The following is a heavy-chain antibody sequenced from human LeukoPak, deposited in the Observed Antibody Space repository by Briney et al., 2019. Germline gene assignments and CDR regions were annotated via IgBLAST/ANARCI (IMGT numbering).Heavy chain of an antibody. D-gene: IGHD3-10*01. V-gene: IGHV4-31*03. CDR3: ASSTPDYYGSGSYYNGAFDY. CDR1: GGSISTGGYY. J-gene: IGHJ4*02. CDR2: IYYSGST. Sequence: SETLSLTCTVSGGSISTGGYYWSWIRQHPGNVLEWIGYIYYSGSTYYNPSLKSRVTISVDTSKNQFSLKLSSVTAADTAVYCCASSTPDYYGSGSYYNGAFDYWGQGTLVTVSS.